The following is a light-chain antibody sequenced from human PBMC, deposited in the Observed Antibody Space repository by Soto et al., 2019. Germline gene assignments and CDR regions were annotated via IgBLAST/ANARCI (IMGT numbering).Light chain of an antibody. CDR2: GAT. CDR3: QQYNNWPRT. V-gene: IGKV3D-15*01. Sequence: EIVLTQSPGTLSLSPGERATLYCRASQSVSNNYLAWYQQKPGQAPRLLIYGATSRATGIPDRFSGSGSGTEFTLTISSLQSEDFAVYYCQQYNNWPRTFGQGTKVDI. J-gene: IGKJ1*01. CDR1: QSVSNN.